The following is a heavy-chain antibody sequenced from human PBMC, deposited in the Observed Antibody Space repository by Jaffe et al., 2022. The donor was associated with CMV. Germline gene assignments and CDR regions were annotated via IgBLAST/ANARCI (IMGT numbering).Heavy chain of an antibody. V-gene: IGHV5-10-1*03. CDR3: ARLQGNSNYQGFYYYYMDV. D-gene: IGHD4-4*01. J-gene: IGHJ6*03. Sequence: EVQLVQSGAEVKKPGESLRISCKGSGYSFTSYWISWVRQMPGKGLEWMGRIDPSDSYTNYSPSFQGHVTISADKSISTAYLQWSSLKASDTAMYYCARLQGNSNYQGFYYYYMDVWGKGTTVTVSS. CDR2: IDPSDSYT. CDR1: GYSFTSYW.